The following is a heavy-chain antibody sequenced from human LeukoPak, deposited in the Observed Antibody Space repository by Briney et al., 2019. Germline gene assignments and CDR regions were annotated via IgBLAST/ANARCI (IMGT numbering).Heavy chain of an antibody. D-gene: IGHD3-22*01. CDR2: ISSSSSYI. Sequence: GGSLRLSCAASGFTFSSYSMNWVRQAPGKGLEWVSSISSSSSYIYYADSVKRRFSLSRDTAKNSLYLQMNSLRAEDTAVYNSAKDWDYYGSSGYYPAVDYWGQETLVTVSS. V-gene: IGHV3-21*01. CDR1: GFTFSSYS. J-gene: IGHJ4*02. CDR3: AKDWDYYGSSGYYPAVDY.